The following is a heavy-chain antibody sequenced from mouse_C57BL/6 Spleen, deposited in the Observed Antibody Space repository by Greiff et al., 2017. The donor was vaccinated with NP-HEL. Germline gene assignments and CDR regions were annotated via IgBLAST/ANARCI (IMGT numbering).Heavy chain of an antibody. CDR3: AGYYDYDGGFAY. V-gene: IGHV5-4*03. CDR1: GFTFSSYA. J-gene: IGHJ3*01. D-gene: IGHD2-4*01. Sequence: EVMLVESGGGLVKPGGSLKLSCAASGFTFSSYAMSWVRQTPEKRLEWVATISDGGSYTYYPDNVKGRFTISRDNAKNNLYLQMSHLKSEDTAMYYCAGYYDYDGGFAYWGQGTLVTVSA. CDR2: ISDGGSYT.